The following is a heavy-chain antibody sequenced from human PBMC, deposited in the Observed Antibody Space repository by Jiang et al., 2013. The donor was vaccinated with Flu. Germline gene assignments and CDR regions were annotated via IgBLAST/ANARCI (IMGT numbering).Heavy chain of an antibody. CDR2: INHSGST. V-gene: IGHV4-34*01. Sequence: LLKPSETLSLTCAVYGGSFSGYYWSWIRQPPGKGLEWIGEINHSGSTNYNPSLKSRVTISVDTSKNQFSLKLSSVTAADTAVYYCARENCHYYDSSGYYCGFDYWGQGTLVTVSS. D-gene: IGHD3-22*01. CDR1: GGSFSGYY. CDR3: ARENCHYYDSSGYYCGFDY. J-gene: IGHJ4*02.